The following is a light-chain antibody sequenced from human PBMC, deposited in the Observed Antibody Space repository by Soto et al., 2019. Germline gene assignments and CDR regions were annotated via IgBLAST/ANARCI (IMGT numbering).Light chain of an antibody. CDR2: VAS. CDR1: QGVGTF. CDR3: QHYLAPHPNT. Sequence: EIVLTQSPGTLSISPGQRATVSCRASQGVGTFLAWYQQKPGQPPRLLISVASSRATGIPDRFSGSGSGTEFTLAISRVEPEDFAVYYCQHYLAPHPNTCGQGTRLDIK. V-gene: IGKV3-20*01. J-gene: IGKJ5*01.